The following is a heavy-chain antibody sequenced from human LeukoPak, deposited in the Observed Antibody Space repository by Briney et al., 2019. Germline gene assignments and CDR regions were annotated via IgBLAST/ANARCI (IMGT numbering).Heavy chain of an antibody. CDR1: GGSISSGGYY. Sequence: PSETLSLTCTVSGGSISSGGYYWSWIRQHPGKGLEWIGYIYYSGSTYYNPSLKSRVTMSVDTSKNQFSLKLSSVTAADTAVYYCARDTSGKMEGPFDYWGQGTLVTVSS. CDR3: ARDTSGKMEGPFDY. J-gene: IGHJ4*02. D-gene: IGHD5-12*01. CDR2: IYYSGST. V-gene: IGHV4-31*03.